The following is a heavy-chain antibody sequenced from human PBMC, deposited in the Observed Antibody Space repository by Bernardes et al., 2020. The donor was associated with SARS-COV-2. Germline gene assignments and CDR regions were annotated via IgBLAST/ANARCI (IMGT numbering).Heavy chain of an antibody. CDR2: IDPKSGDT. CDR3: ARAPSTFYGLDV. CDR1: VYIFSAFY. V-gene: IGHV1-2*02. Sequence: ASVKVSCKASVYIFSAFYIYWVRQAPGQGLEWMGWIDPKSGDTNYAQKFQGGVILSRDTSISTAYMEMSRLTSDDTAVYYCARAPSTFYGLDVWGQGTTVTVSS. J-gene: IGHJ6*02.